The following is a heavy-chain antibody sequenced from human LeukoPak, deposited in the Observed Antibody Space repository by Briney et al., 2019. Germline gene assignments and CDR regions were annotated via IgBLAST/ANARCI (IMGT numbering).Heavy chain of an antibody. Sequence: ASVKVSCKASGYTFTSYGISWVRQAPGQGLEWMGWISAYNGNTNYAQKLQGRVTMTTDTSTSTAYMELRSLRSDDTAVYYCARDSWVGGYSSGWYWFDPWGQGTLVTVSS. CDR3: ARDSWVGGYSSGWYWFDP. V-gene: IGHV1-18*01. CDR1: GYTFTSYG. J-gene: IGHJ5*02. CDR2: ISAYNGNT. D-gene: IGHD6-19*01.